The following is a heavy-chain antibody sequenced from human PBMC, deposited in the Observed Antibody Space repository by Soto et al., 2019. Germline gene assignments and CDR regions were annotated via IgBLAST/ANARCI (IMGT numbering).Heavy chain of an antibody. CDR1: GFTFSSYA. J-gene: IGHJ3*02. V-gene: IGHV3-30-3*01. CDR3: ARDLYRVVVITGAAFDI. D-gene: IGHD3-22*01. CDR2: ISYDGSNK. Sequence: QVQLVESGGGVVQPGRSLRLSCAASGFTFSSYAMHWVRQAPGKGLEWVAVISYDGSNKYYADSVKGRFTISRDNSKNRXYLQMNSLRAEATAVYYCARDLYRVVVITGAAFDIWGQGTMVTVSS.